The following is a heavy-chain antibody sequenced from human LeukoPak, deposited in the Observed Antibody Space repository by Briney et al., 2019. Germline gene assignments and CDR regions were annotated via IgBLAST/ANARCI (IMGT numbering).Heavy chain of an antibody. CDR3: ARDYLHPPFRHYDFWSGYYTGIWFDP. D-gene: IGHD3-3*01. CDR1: GFTFGTCG. CDR2: TWYDGSKN. J-gene: IGHJ5*02. Sequence: GRSLRLSCAASGFTFGTCGMHWVRQAPGKGLEWVAVTWYDGSKNYYADSVKGRSTISRDNSKNTLYLQMDSLRAEDTAVYYCARDYLHPPFRHYDFWSGYYTGIWFDPWGQGTLVTVSS. V-gene: IGHV3-33*01.